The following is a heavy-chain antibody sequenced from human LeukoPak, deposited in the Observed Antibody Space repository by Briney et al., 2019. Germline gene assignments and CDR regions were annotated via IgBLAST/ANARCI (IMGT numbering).Heavy chain of an antibody. CDR3: VKDGDDSGSYLVY. J-gene: IGHJ4*02. D-gene: IGHD1-26*01. CDR2: IPYDGNNK. Sequence: QPGGSLRLSCAASRFTFSSYGMHWVRQAPGKGLEWVAFIPYDGNNKYYADSVKGRFTISGDNSKNTLYLQMNSLRAEDTAVYYCVKDGDDSGSYLVYWGQGTLVTVSS. V-gene: IGHV3-30*02. CDR1: RFTFSSYG.